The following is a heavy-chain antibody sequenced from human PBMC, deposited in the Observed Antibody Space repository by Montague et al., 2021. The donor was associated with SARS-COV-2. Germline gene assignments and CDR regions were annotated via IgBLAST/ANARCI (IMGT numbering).Heavy chain of an antibody. CDR1: GGSFSGFY. Sequence: SETLSLTCAVYGGSFSGFYWSWILQPPVKGLEWIGEINHSGSTXXXPSXXXRVPISVDTTKNQFSLKLRSVIAADTAVYYFSRWRPSRRCLYYYYYGMDVWGQGTTVTVSS. CDR2: INHSGST. J-gene: IGHJ6*02. CDR3: SRWRPSRRCLYYYYYGMDV. V-gene: IGHV4-34*01. D-gene: IGHD6-13*01.